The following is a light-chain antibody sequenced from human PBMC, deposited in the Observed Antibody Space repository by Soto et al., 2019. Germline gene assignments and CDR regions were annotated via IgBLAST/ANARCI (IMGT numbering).Light chain of an antibody. Sequence: QSALTQPASVSGSPGQSITISCTGTSSDVGFYDLVSWYQQHPGKAPKVIIYEDNKRPSGVSNRFSGSKSGNTASLAISGLQAEDEADYHCCSYAGSSTIIFGGGTQLTVL. J-gene: IGLJ2*01. V-gene: IGLV2-23*01. CDR2: EDN. CDR3: CSYAGSSTII. CDR1: SSDVGFYDL.